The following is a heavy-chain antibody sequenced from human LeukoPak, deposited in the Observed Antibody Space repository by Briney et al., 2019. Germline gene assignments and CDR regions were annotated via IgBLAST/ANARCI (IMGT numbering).Heavy chain of an antibody. CDR1: GFTFSSYS. V-gene: IGHV3-21*01. CDR3: ARAPNYDFWSGYQFDY. CDR2: ISSSSSYI. Sequence: GGSLRLSCAVSGFTFSSYSMNWVRQAPGKGLEWVSSISSSSSYIYYADSVKGRFTISRDNAKNSPYLQMNSLRAEDTAVYYCARAPNYDFWSGYQFDYWGQGTLVTVSS. D-gene: IGHD3-3*01. J-gene: IGHJ4*02.